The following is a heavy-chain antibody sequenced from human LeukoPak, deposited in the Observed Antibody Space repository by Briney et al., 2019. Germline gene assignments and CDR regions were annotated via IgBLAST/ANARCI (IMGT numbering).Heavy chain of an antibody. CDR1: GFTFSSYE. CDR3: AREQGGDYGDYDDAFDI. CDR2: ISSSGSTI. J-gene: IGHJ3*02. D-gene: IGHD4-17*01. V-gene: IGHV3-48*03. Sequence: GGSLRLSCAASGFTFSSYEMNWVRQAPGKGREGVSYISSSGSTIYYADSVKGRFTISSNNAKNSLYMQMNSLRAEDTAVYYCAREQGGDYGDYDDAFDIWGQGTMVTVSS.